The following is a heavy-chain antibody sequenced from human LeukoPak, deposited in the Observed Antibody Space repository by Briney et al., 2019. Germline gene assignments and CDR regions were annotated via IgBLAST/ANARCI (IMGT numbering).Heavy chain of an antibody. J-gene: IGHJ4*02. D-gene: IGHD5-12*01. V-gene: IGHV4-59*01. CDR1: GGSISSYY. Sequence: SETLSLTCTVSGGSISSYYWSWIRQPPGKGLGWIGYIYYSGSTNYNPSLKSRVTISVDTSKNQFSLKLSSVTAADTAVYYCARGDSGYGFYFDYWGQGTLVTVSS. CDR3: ARGDSGYGFYFDY. CDR2: IYYSGST.